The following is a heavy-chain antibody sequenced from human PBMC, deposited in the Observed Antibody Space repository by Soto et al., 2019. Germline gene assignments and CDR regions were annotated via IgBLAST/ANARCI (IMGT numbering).Heavy chain of an antibody. D-gene: IGHD3-9*01. CDR3: AKDSDYDILTGYYQT. J-gene: IGHJ5*02. CDR2: ISYDGGDK. Sequence: GGSLRLSCVASGFTFNSYGMFWVRQAPGKGLEWVSVISYDGGDKYYADSVKGRFTISRDRSANTLYLQMNSLRAEDTAVYYCAKDSDYDILTGYYQTWGQGTLVTVSS. V-gene: IGHV3-30*18. CDR1: GFTFNSYG.